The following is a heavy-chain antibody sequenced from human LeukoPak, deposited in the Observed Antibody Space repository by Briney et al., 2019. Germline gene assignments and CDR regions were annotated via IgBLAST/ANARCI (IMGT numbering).Heavy chain of an antibody. J-gene: IGHJ1*01. V-gene: IGHV4-34*01. CDR2: INHSGST. CDR3: ARGSIAAAGTWYFQH. Sequence: SETLSLTCAVYGGSFSGYCWSWIRQPPGKGLEWIGEINHSGSTNYNPSLKSRVTISVDTSKNQFSLKLSSVTAADTAVYYCARGSIAAAGTWYFQHWGQGTLVTVSS. D-gene: IGHD6-13*01. CDR1: GGSFSGYC.